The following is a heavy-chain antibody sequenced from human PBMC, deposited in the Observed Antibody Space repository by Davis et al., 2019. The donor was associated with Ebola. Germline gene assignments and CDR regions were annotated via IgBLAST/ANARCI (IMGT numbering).Heavy chain of an antibody. Sequence: SVKASCKTSGFSFTNSAVQWVRQAPGERLEWIGWVIVASGNTKYTQNLQGRLIITSDTSTGTAYMELSRLTTEDTAVYYCAAEDYNDGTCCSFDYWGQGTLVTVSS. J-gene: IGHJ4*02. D-gene: IGHD3-22*01. CDR3: AAEDYNDGTCCSFDY. CDR1: GFSFTNSA. V-gene: IGHV1-58*01. CDR2: VIVASGNT.